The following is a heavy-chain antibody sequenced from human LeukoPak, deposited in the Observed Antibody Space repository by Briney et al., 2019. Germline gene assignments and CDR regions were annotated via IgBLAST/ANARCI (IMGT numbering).Heavy chain of an antibody. CDR3: ARTSGDYENDAFDI. CDR2: INLNSGGT. CDR1: GYTFTGYH. J-gene: IGHJ3*02. V-gene: IGHV1-2*02. D-gene: IGHD4-17*01. Sequence: ASVNVSCKASGYTFTGYHMHGLRQAPGQGLEWMGWINLNSGGTIYSQKFQGRVTMARDTSISTASMELSRLRSDDTAVYYCARTSGDYENDAFDIWGQGTMVTVSS.